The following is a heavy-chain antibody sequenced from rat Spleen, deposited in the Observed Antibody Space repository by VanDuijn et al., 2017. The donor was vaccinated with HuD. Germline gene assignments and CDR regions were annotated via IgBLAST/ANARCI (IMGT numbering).Heavy chain of an antibody. J-gene: IGHJ2*01. CDR1: GFTFSNYW. CDR2: ITNTGGST. V-gene: IGHV5-31*01. D-gene: IGHD1-9*01. Sequence: EVQLVESGGGLVQTGNSLKISCVASGFTFSNYWMTWIRQAPGKGLEWVASITNTGGSTYYPDSVKGRFTISRDNAKSTLYLQMESLRSEDTATYYCAKVTYYGFYYFDYWGQGVMVTVSS. CDR3: AKVTYYGFYYFDY.